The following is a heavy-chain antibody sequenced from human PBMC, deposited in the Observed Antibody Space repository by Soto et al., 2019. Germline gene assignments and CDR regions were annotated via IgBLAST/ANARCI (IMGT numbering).Heavy chain of an antibody. Sequence: GGSLRLSCAASGSTFSSYGMHWVRQAPGKGLEWVAVIWYDGSNKYYADSVKGRFTISRDNSKNTLYLQMNSLRAEDTAVYYCARAPAVTTRVYYYYYGMDVWGQGTTVTVSS. CDR1: GSTFSSYG. CDR3: ARAPAVTTRVYYYYYGMDV. D-gene: IGHD4-4*01. V-gene: IGHV3-33*01. CDR2: IWYDGSNK. J-gene: IGHJ6*02.